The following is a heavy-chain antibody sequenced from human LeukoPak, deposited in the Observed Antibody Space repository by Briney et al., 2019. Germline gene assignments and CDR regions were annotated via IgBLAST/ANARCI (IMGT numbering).Heavy chain of an antibody. CDR3: AKVPNSGWIFDY. D-gene: IGHD6-19*01. J-gene: IGHJ4*02. CDR2: ISSSGAST. V-gene: IGHV3-23*01. CDR1: GFTYSSYA. Sequence: TGGSLRLSCAASGFTYSSYAMSWVRQAPGKGLEWVSTISSSGASTWYADSVKGRFTISRDNSKNTLYLPMNSLRAEDTAVYYCAKVPNSGWIFDYWGQGTLVTVSS.